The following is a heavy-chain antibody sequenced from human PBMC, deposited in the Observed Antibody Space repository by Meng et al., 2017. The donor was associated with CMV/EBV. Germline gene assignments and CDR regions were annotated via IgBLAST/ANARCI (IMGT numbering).Heavy chain of an antibody. J-gene: IGHJ6*02. CDR3: AREMATRGGNYYYYGMDV. D-gene: IGHD5-24*01. CDR1: GGTFSSYA. CDR2: IIPIFGTA. Sequence: SVKVSCKASGGTFSSYAISWVRRAPGQGLEWMGGIIPIFGTANYAQKFQGRVTITTDESTSTAYMELSSLRSEDTAVYYCAREMATRGGNYYYYGMDVWGQGTTVTVSS. V-gene: IGHV1-69*05.